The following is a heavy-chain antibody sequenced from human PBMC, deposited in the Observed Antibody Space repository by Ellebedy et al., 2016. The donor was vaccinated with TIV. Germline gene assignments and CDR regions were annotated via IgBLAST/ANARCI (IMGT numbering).Heavy chain of an antibody. CDR2: IYDSGSP. Sequence: MPSETLSLTCNVSGDSIRSFYWSWVRQHPGKGLEWLGYIYDSGSPNYNPSLTSRVTISIDTSKHQFSLNLSSVTAADTAVYYGARQMYLGGNFDYWGQGILVTVSS. D-gene: IGHD2-8*01. V-gene: IGHV4-59*08. J-gene: IGHJ4*02. CDR3: ARQMYLGGNFDY. CDR1: GDSIRSFY.